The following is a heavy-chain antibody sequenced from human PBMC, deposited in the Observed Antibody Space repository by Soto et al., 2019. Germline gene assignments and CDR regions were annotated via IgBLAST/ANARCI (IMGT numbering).Heavy chain of an antibody. D-gene: IGHD3-16*01. Sequence: EVQLVESGGGLVQPGGSLRLPCAASGFTFSTYWMTWVRQPPGKGLEWVASINQDGSERYYVDSVRGRFTISRDNAKNSLYLKMNSLRAEDTAVYYCVCGGNFFFYWGQGTLVTVPP. J-gene: IGHJ4*02. V-gene: IGHV3-7*01. CDR3: VCGGNFFFY. CDR1: GFTFSTYW. CDR2: INQDGSER.